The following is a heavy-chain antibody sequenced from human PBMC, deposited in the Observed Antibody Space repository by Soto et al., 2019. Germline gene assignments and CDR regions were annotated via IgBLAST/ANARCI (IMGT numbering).Heavy chain of an antibody. CDR1: GGSIRSYY. CDR3: AREGASGFGMDV. V-gene: IGHV4-4*07. J-gene: IGHJ6*02. CDR2: IYTTGST. Sequence: SETLSLTCNVSGGSIRSYYWRWIRQPAGKPLEWIGRIYTTGSTNYNPSLKSRVTMSIDTSKSQFSLKVSSVTAADTAVYYCAREGASGFGMDVWGQGTTVTVSS. D-gene: IGHD1-26*01.